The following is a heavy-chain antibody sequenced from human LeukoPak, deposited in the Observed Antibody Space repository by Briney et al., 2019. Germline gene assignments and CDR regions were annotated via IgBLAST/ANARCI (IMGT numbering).Heavy chain of an antibody. J-gene: IGHJ6*02. V-gene: IGHV1-2*02. Sequence: GASVKVSCKASGYTFTGYYMRWVRQAPGQGLEWMGWINPNSGGTNYAQKFQGRVTMTRDTSISTAYMELSRLRSDDTAVYYCARERAEYSSSRYYYGMDVWGQGTTVTVSS. CDR1: GYTFTGYY. CDR3: ARERAEYSSSRYYYGMDV. CDR2: INPNSGGT. D-gene: IGHD6-6*01.